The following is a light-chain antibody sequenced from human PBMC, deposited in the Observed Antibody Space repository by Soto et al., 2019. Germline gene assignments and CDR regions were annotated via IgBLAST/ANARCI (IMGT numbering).Light chain of an antibody. J-gene: IGKJ1*01. CDR2: GAS. V-gene: IGKV3-15*01. Sequence: EIVLTQSPATLSLSPGERATLSCRASQTVGTYLAWYQQKPGQPPRLLVYGASTRAPGIPARFSGSGSGTDFTLTISSPQSEDFAVYYCHQYDHWPQTFGQGTKVDIK. CDR1: QTVGTY. CDR3: HQYDHWPQT.